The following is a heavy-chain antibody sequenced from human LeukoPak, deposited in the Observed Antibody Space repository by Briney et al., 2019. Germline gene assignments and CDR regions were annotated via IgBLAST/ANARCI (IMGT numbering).Heavy chain of an antibody. D-gene: IGHD6-13*01. CDR1: GFTFSDYY. V-gene: IGHV3-11*01. Sequence: PGGSLRLSCAASGFTFSDYYMSWIRQAPGKGLEWVSYISSSGSTIYYADSVKGRFTISRDNAKNSLYLQMSSLRAEDTAVYYCGKISGPTAAGIDYWGQGTLVTVSS. CDR2: ISSSGSTI. CDR3: GKISGPTAAGIDY. J-gene: IGHJ4*02.